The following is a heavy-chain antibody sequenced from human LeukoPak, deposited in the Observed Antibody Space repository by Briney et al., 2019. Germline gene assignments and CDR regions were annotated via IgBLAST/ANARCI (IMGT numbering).Heavy chain of an antibody. D-gene: IGHD3-10*01. CDR1: GFTFSTHG. V-gene: IGHV3-30*02. CDR2: IRYDGINK. J-gene: IGHJ3*02. CDR3: AKEGDYYGSGSYRDGFDI. Sequence: GGSLRLSCAAPGFTFSTHGMHWVRQAPGKGLEWVAFIRYDGINKYYADSVKGRFTISRDSFKNTLYLQMNSLRPEDTAVYYCAKEGDYYGSGSYRDGFDIWGQGTRATVSS.